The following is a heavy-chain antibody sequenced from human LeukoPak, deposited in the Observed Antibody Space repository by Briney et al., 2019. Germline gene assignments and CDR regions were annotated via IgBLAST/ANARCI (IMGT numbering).Heavy chain of an antibody. V-gene: IGHV4-39*07. D-gene: IGHD3-9*01. CDR2: IYYSGST. CDR1: GGSISSSSYY. CDR3: ARRFYFMGVAPYYYYYYYMDV. J-gene: IGHJ6*03. Sequence: SETLSLTCTVSGGSISSSSYYWGWIRQPPGKGLKWIGSIYYSGSTYYNPSLKSRVTISVDTSKNQFSLKLSSVTAADTAVYYYARRFYFMGVAPYYYYYYYMDVWGKGTTVTISS.